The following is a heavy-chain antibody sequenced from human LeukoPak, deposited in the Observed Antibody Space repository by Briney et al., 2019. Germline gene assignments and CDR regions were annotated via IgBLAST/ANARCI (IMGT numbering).Heavy chain of an antibody. V-gene: IGHV3-33*01. Sequence: PGRSLRLSCAASGFTFSSYGMHWFRQAPGKGLEWVAVIWYDGSNKYYADSVKGRFTISRDNSKNTLYLQMNSLRAEDTAVYYCARRTYDAFDIWGQGTMVTVSS. J-gene: IGHJ3*02. D-gene: IGHD1-14*01. CDR3: ARRTYDAFDI. CDR2: IWYDGSNK. CDR1: GFTFSSYG.